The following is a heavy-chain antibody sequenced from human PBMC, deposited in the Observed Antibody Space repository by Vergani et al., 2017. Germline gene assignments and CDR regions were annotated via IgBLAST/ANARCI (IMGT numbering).Heavy chain of an antibody. CDR2: IKQDGSEK. CDR3: EREQTLRFFEWLRQPHVVYYLDY. V-gene: IGHV3-7*01. Sequence: EVQLVESGGGLVQPGGSLRLSCAASGFTFSSYWMSWVRQAPGKGLEWVANIKQDGSEKNYVDSVKGRFTISRDNAKNSLYMQMNSLRAEETAVYYCEREQTLRFFEWLRQPHVVYYLDYWGQGTMVTVSS. J-gene: IGHJ4*02. D-gene: IGHD3-3*01. CDR1: GFTFSSYW.